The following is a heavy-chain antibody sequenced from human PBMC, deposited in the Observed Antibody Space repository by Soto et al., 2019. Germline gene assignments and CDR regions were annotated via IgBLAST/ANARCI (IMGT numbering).Heavy chain of an antibody. D-gene: IGHD6-6*01. Sequence: EVQLVESGGGLVQPGRSLRLSCAASGFTFDDYAMHWVRQVPGKGLEWVSGISWNSGNIGYADSVKGRFTISRDNAKKSLYLQMNSLRVEATALYYCAKDTYSSSPYYMDVWGKGTTVTVSS. CDR2: ISWNSGNI. CDR3: AKDTYSSSPYYMDV. V-gene: IGHV3-9*01. J-gene: IGHJ6*03. CDR1: GFTFDDYA.